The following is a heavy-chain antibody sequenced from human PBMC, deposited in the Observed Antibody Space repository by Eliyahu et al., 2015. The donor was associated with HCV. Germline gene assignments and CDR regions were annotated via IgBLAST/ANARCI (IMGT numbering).Heavy chain of an antibody. Sequence: QVQLVQSGAEVKKPGSSVKVSCKASGGTFSSYAISWVRQAPGQGLEWMGGIIPIFGTANYAQKFQGRVTITADKSTSTAYMELSSLRSEDTAVYYCASKPRITMVRGVIGAFDIWGQGTMVTVSS. D-gene: IGHD3-10*01. CDR2: IIPIFGTA. CDR3: ASKPRITMVRGVIGAFDI. J-gene: IGHJ3*02. V-gene: IGHV1-69*06. CDR1: GGTFSSYA.